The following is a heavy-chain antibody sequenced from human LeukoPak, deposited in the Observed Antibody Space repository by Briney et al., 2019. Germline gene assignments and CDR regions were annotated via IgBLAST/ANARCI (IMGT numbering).Heavy chain of an antibody. J-gene: IGHJ4*02. CDR3: ARDSVTLLGFDY. CDR1: GFTFSSYG. D-gene: IGHD2-8*02. Sequence: GGSLRLSCAASGFTFSSYGMHWVRQAPGKGLEWVAVIWYDGSNKYYADSVKGRFIISRDNSRNTLYLQMNSLRAEDTAVYYCARDSVTLLGFDYWGQGTLVTVSS. V-gene: IGHV3-33*01. CDR2: IWYDGSNK.